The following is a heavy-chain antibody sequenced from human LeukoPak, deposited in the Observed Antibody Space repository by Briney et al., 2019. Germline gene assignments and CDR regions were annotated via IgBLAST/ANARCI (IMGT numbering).Heavy chain of an antibody. D-gene: IGHD7-27*01. V-gene: IGHV3-11*01. Sequence: PGGSLRLSCAASAFTFSDYYMTWIRQAPGKGLEWVSSISTSGGTIYYADSVKGRFTISRDNAKNSPYLQMNSLRAEDTAVYYCAGRTGSDAFDIWGQGTMVTVSS. J-gene: IGHJ3*02. CDR1: AFTFSDYY. CDR2: ISTSGGTI. CDR3: AGRTGSDAFDI.